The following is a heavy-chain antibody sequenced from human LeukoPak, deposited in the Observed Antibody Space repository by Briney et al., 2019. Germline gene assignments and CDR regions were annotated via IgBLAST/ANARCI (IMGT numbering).Heavy chain of an antibody. V-gene: IGHV1-3*01. CDR3: ARDGYSSGWYWFDP. D-gene: IGHD6-19*01. CDR1: GYTFTSYA. Sequence: ASVKVSCKASGYTFTSYAMHWVRQAPGQRLEWMGWINAGNGSTKYSQKSQGRVTITRDTSASTAYMELSSLRSEDTAVYYCARDGYSSGWYWFDPWGQGTLVTVSS. J-gene: IGHJ5*02. CDR2: INAGNGST.